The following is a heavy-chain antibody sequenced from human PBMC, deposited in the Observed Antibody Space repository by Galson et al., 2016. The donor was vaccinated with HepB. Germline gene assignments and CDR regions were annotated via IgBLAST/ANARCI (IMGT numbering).Heavy chain of an antibody. V-gene: IGHV5-51*01. J-gene: IGHJ5*02. CDR2: IYPGDSDT. Sequence: QSGAEVKKPGESLKISCKASGYSFATHWIGWVRQMPGKGLEWLGIIYPGDSDTRYSPSFRGQVTISADRSINTAYLQWSSLKASDTAMYYCVRDGTGKYDFWSGYPSNWFDPWGQGTLVTVSS. D-gene: IGHD3-3*01. CDR1: GYSFATHW. CDR3: VRDGTGKYDFWSGYPSNWFDP.